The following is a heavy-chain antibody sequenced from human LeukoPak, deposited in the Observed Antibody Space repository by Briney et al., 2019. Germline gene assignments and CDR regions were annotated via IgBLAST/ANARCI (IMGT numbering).Heavy chain of an antibody. D-gene: IGHD2-15*01. CDR3: ARGYCSGGSCYSYYYYNYMDV. V-gene: IGHV4-34*01. J-gene: IGHJ6*03. CDR2: INHSGSA. Sequence: SETLSLTCAVYDGSFSGYYCSWIRQPPGKGLEWIGEINHSGSANYNPSLKSRVTISVDTSKNQFSLKLSSVTAADTAVYYCARGYCSGGSCYSYYYYNYMDVWGKGTTVTVSS. CDR1: DGSFSGYY.